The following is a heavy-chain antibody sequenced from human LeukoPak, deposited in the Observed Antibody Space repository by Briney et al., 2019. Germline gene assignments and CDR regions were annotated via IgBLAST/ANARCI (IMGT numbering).Heavy chain of an antibody. CDR3: ARDLHGSRGEFDY. J-gene: IGHJ4*02. V-gene: IGHV6-1*01. D-gene: IGHD3-16*01. CDR1: GDSVTSGI. CDR2: TYHWSKWFN. Sequence: NPSQTLSLTRAISGDSVTSGIWNWIRQSPSRGLEWLGRTYHWSKWFNDYAVSVESRMTINADTSRNQFSLQLNSVTPEGTAVYYCARDLHGSRGEFDYWGQGTLVTVSS.